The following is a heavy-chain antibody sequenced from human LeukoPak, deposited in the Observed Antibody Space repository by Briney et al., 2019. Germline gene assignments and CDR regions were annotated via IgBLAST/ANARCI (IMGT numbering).Heavy chain of an antibody. J-gene: IGHJ4*02. V-gene: IGHV3-48*01. Sequence: GGSLRLSCSASGFTFSSYSMNWVRQAPGRGLEWVSYISSSSSTIYYADSVKGRFTISRDNAKNSLYLQMNSLRAEDTAVYYCARDWSVSSSDYWGQGTLVTVSS. CDR1: GFTFSSYS. CDR3: ARDWSVSSSDY. CDR2: ISSSSSTI. D-gene: IGHD6-6*01.